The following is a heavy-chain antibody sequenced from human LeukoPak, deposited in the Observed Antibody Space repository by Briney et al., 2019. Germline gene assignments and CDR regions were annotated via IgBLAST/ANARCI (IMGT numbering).Heavy chain of an antibody. Sequence: ASVKVSCKASGHTFSSYGFAWVRQAPGQGLEWMGWISAYDGDTNYAQKIQGRVTMTTDTSTTTAYMELRSLRSDDTAVYYCARIAEYHLRYYFDYWGQGTLVTVPS. D-gene: IGHD2-2*01. J-gene: IGHJ4*02. CDR3: ARIAEYHLRYYFDY. CDR1: GHTFSSYG. V-gene: IGHV1-18*01. CDR2: ISAYDGDT.